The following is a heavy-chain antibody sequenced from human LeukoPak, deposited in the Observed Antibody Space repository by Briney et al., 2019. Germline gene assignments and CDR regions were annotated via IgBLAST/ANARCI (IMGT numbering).Heavy chain of an antibody. Sequence: GGSLRLSCAASGFTFSSYAISWVRQAPGKGLEWVSGVSGSGGSTYYADSVKGRFTISRDNSKNTLYLQMNSLRAEDTAVYYCAKDLDIVATITGNWGQGTLVTVSS. CDR2: VSGSGGST. CDR3: AKDLDIVATITGN. V-gene: IGHV3-23*01. J-gene: IGHJ4*02. D-gene: IGHD5-12*01. CDR1: GFTFSSYA.